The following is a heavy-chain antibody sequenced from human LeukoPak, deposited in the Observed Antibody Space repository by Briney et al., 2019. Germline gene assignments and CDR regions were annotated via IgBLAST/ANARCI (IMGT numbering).Heavy chain of an antibody. V-gene: IGHV3-23*01. CDR3: AKKANSGYYYAFDY. Sequence: GGPLRLSCAASGFTFSSYAMSWVRQRPGKGLEWVSAISSSGGSTYYADSVKGRFTISKDNSKNTLYMEMNSLRAEDTAVYYCAKKANSGYYYAFDYWGQGTLVTVSS. D-gene: IGHD3-22*01. CDR1: GFTFSSYA. J-gene: IGHJ4*02. CDR2: ISSSGGST.